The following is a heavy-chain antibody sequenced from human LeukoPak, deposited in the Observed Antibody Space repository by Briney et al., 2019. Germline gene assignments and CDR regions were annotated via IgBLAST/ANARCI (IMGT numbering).Heavy chain of an antibody. Sequence: SETLSLTCAVYGGSFSGYYWSWIRQPPGKGLEWIGEINHSGSTSYNPSLKSRVTISVDTSKNQFSLKLSSVTAADTAVYYCARVGGVVAAKGGHHGWFDPWGQGTLVTVSS. CDR1: GGSFSGYY. CDR3: ARVGGVVAAKGGHHGWFDP. V-gene: IGHV4-34*01. J-gene: IGHJ5*02. CDR2: INHSGST. D-gene: IGHD2-15*01.